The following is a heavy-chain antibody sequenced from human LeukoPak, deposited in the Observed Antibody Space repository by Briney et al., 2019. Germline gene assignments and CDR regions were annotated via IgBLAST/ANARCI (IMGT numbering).Heavy chain of an antibody. D-gene: IGHD3-3*01. J-gene: IGHJ4*02. V-gene: IGHV3-48*03. CDR3: ARENYDFWSGSTGGYYFDY. CDR2: ISSSGSTI. Sequence: GGSLRLSCAASGFTFSSYEMNWVRQAPGKGLEWVSYISSSGSTIYYADSVKGRFTISRDNAKNSLYVQMNSLGAEDTAVYYCARENYDFWSGSTGGYYFDYWGQGTLVTVSS. CDR1: GFTFSSYE.